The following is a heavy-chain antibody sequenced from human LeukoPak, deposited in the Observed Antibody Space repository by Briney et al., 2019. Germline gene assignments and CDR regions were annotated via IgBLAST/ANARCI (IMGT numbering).Heavy chain of an antibody. Sequence: PSETLSLTCTVSGGSISSSSYYWGWIRQPPGKRLEWIGSIYYSGSTYYNPSLKSRDTISVDTSKNQFSLKLSSVTAADTAVYYCARNDFWSGYSAAAYFDYWGQGTLVTVSS. J-gene: IGHJ4*02. D-gene: IGHD3-3*01. CDR2: IYYSGST. CDR3: ARNDFWSGYSAAAYFDY. CDR1: GGSISSSSYY. V-gene: IGHV4-39*01.